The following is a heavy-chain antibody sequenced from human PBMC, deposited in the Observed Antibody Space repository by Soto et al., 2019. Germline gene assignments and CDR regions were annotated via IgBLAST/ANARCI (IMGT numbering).Heavy chain of an antibody. CDR1: GFSLSTSGVG. J-gene: IGHJ2*01. Sequence: QITLKESGPALVKPTQTLTLTCTFSGFSLSTSGVGVGWLRQPPGKALEWLALIYWVDDKRYRPSLKCRLTITKDTSKNQVVLTMTNMDPVDTATYFCAHRRGLLATGQGWYFDFWGRGNLVTVYS. D-gene: IGHD5-12*01. CDR2: IYWVDDK. CDR3: AHRRGLLATGQGWYFDF. V-gene: IGHV2-5*02.